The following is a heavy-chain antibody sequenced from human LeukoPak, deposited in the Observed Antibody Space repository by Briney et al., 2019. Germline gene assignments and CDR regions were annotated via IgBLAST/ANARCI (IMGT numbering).Heavy chain of an antibody. CDR2: ISYDGSNK. D-gene: IGHD3-22*01. J-gene: IGHJ5*02. CDR3: ARDQIGDYYDSSGYYRNWFDP. V-gene: IGHV3-30-3*01. CDR1: GFTFSSSA. Sequence: PGGSLRLSCAASGFTFSSSAMSWVRQAPGKGLEWVAVISYDGSNKYYADSVKGRFTISRDNSKNTLYLQMNSLRAEDTAVYYCARDQIGDYYDSSGYYRNWFDPWGQGTLVTVSS.